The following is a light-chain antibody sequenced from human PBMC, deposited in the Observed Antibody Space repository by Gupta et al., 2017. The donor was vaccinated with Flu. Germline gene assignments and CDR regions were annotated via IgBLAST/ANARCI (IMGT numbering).Light chain of an antibody. Sequence: DIQMTQSPSSLSASVGDRVTSTCRASQSISSYLNRHQQKPGNAPKILIYATSSWKSGVTSRFSGSGTGTDLTLTSRRPEDVDFDTYDPQHSSTSSFGQGTKVEIK. J-gene: IGKJ2*01. CDR3: QHSSTSS. V-gene: IGKV1-39*01. CDR1: QSISSY. CDR2: ATS.